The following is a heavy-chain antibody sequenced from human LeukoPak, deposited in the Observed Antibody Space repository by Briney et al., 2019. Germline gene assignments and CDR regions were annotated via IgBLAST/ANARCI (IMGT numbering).Heavy chain of an antibody. D-gene: IGHD2-15*01. CDR2: IYSGGST. CDR3: ARGPDCSGGSCYYYYGMDV. V-gene: IGHV3-53*01. Sequence: TGGSLRLSCAASGFTVSSNYMSWVRQAPGKGLEWVSVIYSGGSTYYADSVKGRFTISRDNSKNTLYLQMNSLRAEDTAVYYCARGPDCSGGSCYYYYGMDVWGQGTTVTVSS. J-gene: IGHJ6*02. CDR1: GFTVSSNY.